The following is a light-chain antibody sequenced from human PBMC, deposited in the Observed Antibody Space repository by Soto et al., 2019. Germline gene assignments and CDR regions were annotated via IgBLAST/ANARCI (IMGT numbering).Light chain of an antibody. CDR3: QAWDSGTVV. CDR2: EDT. J-gene: IGLJ2*01. V-gene: IGLV3-1*01. Sequence: SYELTQPPSVSVSPGQTANITCSGNTLGSKFVFWYQQKAGQSPMVVIYEDTKRHSGIPERFSGSNSGNTATLTISGTQAMDDADFYCQAWDSGTVVFGGGSKLTV. CDR1: TLGSKF.